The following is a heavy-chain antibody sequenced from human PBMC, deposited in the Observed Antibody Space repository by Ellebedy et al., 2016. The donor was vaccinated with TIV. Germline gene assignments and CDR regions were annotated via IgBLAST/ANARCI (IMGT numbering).Heavy chain of an antibody. CDR2: ISSSSSYI. J-gene: IGHJ4*02. CDR1: GFTFSDYY. CDR3: ASVTHCGDDCYSGLDY. V-gene: IGHV3-11*06. D-gene: IGHD2-21*02. Sequence: GESLKISCAASGFTFSDYYMNWIRQAPGKRLEWLSYISSSSSYINYADSVKGRFTVSRDNARNTLYLQMNSLKAEDTAVYYCASVTHCGDDCYSGLDYWGQGTLVTVSS.